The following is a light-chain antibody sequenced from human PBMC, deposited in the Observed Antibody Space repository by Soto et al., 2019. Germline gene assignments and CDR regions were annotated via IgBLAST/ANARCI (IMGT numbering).Light chain of an antibody. CDR1: SSNIGAGHD. CDR3: QSYDSSLSGYV. V-gene: IGLV1-40*01. J-gene: IGLJ1*01. CDR2: GNS. Sequence: QSVLTQPPSVSGAPGQRVTISCTVSSSNIGAGHDVHWYQQLPGTAPKFLIYGNSNRPSGVPDRFSGSKSGTSASLAITGLQTEDEADYYCQSYDSSLSGYVFGTGTKVTVL.